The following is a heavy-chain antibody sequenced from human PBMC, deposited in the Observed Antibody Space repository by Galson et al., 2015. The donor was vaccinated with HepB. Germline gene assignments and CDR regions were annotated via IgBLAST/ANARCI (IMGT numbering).Heavy chain of an antibody. V-gene: IGHV1-18*01. Sequence: SVKVSCKASGYTFTSYGISWVRQAPGQGLEWMGWISAYNGNTNYAQKLQGRVTMTTDKSTSTAYMELRSLRSDDTAVYYCARCRAVGIAAAGIRLDYWGQGTLVTVSS. CDR2: ISAYNGNT. CDR3: ARCRAVGIAAAGIRLDY. J-gene: IGHJ4*02. CDR1: GYTFTSYG. D-gene: IGHD6-13*01.